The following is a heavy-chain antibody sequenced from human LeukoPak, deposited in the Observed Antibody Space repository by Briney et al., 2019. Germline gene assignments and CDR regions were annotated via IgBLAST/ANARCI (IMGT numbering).Heavy chain of an antibody. CDR2: ISSGSDLI. CDR3: AREYSSSSPLDY. D-gene: IGHD6-6*01. Sequence: GGSLRLSCAASGFTFRDYSMNWVRQAPGKGLEWVSSISSGSDLIYYADSVKGRFTISRDNAENSLYLQMSSLRDDDTAVYYCAREYSSSSPLDYWGQGTLVTVCS. V-gene: IGHV3-21*01. J-gene: IGHJ4*02. CDR1: GFTFRDYS.